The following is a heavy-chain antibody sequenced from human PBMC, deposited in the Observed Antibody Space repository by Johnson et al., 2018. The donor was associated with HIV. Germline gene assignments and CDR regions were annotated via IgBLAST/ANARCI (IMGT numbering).Heavy chain of an antibody. CDR2: TTDQLHSYTT. D-gene: IGHD1-26*01. CDR1: RFTFNDYY. Sequence: EMQLVESGGGLVKPGGSLRPSCVVSRFTFNDYYMDWVRPAPGKGLEWVGRTTDQLHSYTTKYAASGKGRFTISRDDSKKSLYLQINSLRTEDTAVYYCAREVGNAGAFDIWGQGTMVTVSS. J-gene: IGHJ3*02. CDR3: AREVGNAGAFDI. V-gene: IGHV3-72*01.